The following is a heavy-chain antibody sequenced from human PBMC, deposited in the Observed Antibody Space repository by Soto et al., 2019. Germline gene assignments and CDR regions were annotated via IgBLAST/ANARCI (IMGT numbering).Heavy chain of an antibody. CDR1: GGSISSGDDF. D-gene: IGHD7-27*01. Sequence: SETLSLTCTVSGGSISSGDDFWTWIRQSPGKGLEWIGYIYYSGSTYYNPSLKSRLTMSVDTSKNQFSLRLSSVTAADTAVYYCARHRANCKDYYYSGMDVWGQGTTVTVSS. J-gene: IGHJ6*02. CDR3: ARHRANCKDYYYSGMDV. CDR2: IYYSGST. V-gene: IGHV4-30-4*01.